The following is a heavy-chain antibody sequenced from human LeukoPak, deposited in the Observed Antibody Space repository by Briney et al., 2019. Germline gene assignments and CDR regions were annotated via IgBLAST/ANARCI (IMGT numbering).Heavy chain of an antibody. D-gene: IGHD3-22*01. Sequence: SGPTLVKPTQTLTLTCTFSGFSLSTSGVGVGWIRQPPGKALEWLALIYWNDDKRYSPSLKSRLTITKDTSKNRVVLTMTNMDPVDTATYYCAHFGAYYDSSGYINWFDPWGQGTLVTVSS. CDR1: GFSLSTSGVG. CDR3: AHFGAYYDSSGYINWFDP. V-gene: IGHV2-5*01. J-gene: IGHJ5*02. CDR2: IYWNDDK.